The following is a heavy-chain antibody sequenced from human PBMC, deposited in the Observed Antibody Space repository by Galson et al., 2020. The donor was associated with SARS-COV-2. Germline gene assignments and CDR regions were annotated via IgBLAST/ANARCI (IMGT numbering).Heavy chain of an antibody. V-gene: IGHV4-30-4*01. CDR1: GGSISSGDYY. Sequence: SETLSLTCTVSGGSISSGDYYWSWIRQPPGKGLEWIGYIYYSGSTYYNPALRSRLTISIDASMNQFSLKLSSVTAADTAVFYCARSVTSYYYGMDVWGQGTTVTVSS. J-gene: IGHJ6*02. CDR3: ARSVTSYYYGMDV. D-gene: IGHD4-17*01. CDR2: IYYSGST.